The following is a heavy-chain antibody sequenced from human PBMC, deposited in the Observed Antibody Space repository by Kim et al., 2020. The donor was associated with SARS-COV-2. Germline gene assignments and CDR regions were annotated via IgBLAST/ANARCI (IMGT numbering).Heavy chain of an antibody. CDR1: GFTFSSYA. Sequence: GGSLRLSCAASGFTFSSYAMSWVRQAPGKGLEWVSAISGSGGSTYYADSVKGRFTISRDNSKNTLYLQMNSLRAEDTAVYYCANVGCCGDYCYSPDYWGQGTLVTVSS. J-gene: IGHJ4*02. CDR2: ISGSGGST. V-gene: IGHV3-23*01. CDR3: ANVGCCGDYCYSPDY. D-gene: IGHD2-21*02.